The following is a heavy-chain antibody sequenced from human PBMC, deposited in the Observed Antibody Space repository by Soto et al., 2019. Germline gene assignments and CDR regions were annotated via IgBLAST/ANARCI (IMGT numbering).Heavy chain of an antibody. Sequence: GGSLRLSCAASGFTFSNAWMSWVRQAPGKGLEWVGRIKSKTDGGTTDYAAPVKGRFTISRDDSKNTLYLQMNSLKTEDTAVYYCTTDWEYSSSWYSSNRFDYWGQGTLVTVSS. CDR2: IKSKTDGGTT. CDR1: GFTFSNAW. D-gene: IGHD6-13*01. CDR3: TTDWEYSSSWYSSNRFDY. V-gene: IGHV3-15*01. J-gene: IGHJ4*02.